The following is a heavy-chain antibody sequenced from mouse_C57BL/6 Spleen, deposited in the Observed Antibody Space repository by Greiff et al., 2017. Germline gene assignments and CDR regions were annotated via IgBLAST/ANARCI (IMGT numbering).Heavy chain of an antibody. CDR3: ARAEDYGSYWYFDV. Sequence: EVQGVESGPELVKPGASVKISCKASGYSFTDYNMNWVKQSNGKSLEWIGVINPNYGTTSYNQKFKGKATLTVDQSSSTAYMQLNSLTSEDSAVYYCARAEDYGSYWYFDVWGTGTTVTVSS. D-gene: IGHD2-4*01. V-gene: IGHV1-39*01. J-gene: IGHJ1*03. CDR1: GYSFTDYN. CDR2: INPNYGTT.